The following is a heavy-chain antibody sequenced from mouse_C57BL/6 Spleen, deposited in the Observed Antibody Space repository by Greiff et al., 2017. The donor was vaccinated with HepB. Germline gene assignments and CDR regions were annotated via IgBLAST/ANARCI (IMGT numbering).Heavy chain of an antibody. Sequence: EVQVVESGGDLVKPGGSLKLSCAASGFTFSSYGMSWVRQTPDKRLEWVATISSGGSYTYYPDSVKGRFTISRDNAKNTLYLQMSSLKSEDTAMYYCARHGPTLVAYYFDYWGQGTTLTVSS. D-gene: IGHD1-1*01. CDR2: ISSGGSYT. V-gene: IGHV5-6*01. CDR1: GFTFSSYG. CDR3: ARHGPTLVAYYFDY. J-gene: IGHJ2*01.